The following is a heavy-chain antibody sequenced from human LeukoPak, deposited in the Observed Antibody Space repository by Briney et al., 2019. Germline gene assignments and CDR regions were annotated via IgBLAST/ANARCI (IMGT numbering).Heavy chain of an antibody. D-gene: IGHD3-22*01. J-gene: IGHJ4*02. V-gene: IGHV3-21*04. Sequence: GGSLRLSCAASGFTFSSYSMNWVRQAPGKGLEWVSSISSSSSYIYYADSVKGRFTISRDNSKNTLYLQMNSLRAEDTAVYYCAREGVYDSTGRDYWGQGTLVTVSS. CDR2: ISSSSSYI. CDR1: GFTFSSYS. CDR3: AREGVYDSTGRDY.